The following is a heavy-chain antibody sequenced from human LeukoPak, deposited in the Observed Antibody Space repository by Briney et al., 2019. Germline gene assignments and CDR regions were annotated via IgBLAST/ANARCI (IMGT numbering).Heavy chain of an antibody. D-gene: IGHD6-13*01. Sequence: SETLSLTCTVSGGSISSYYWSWIRQPPGKGLEWIGYIYTSGSTNYNPSLKSRVTISVDTSKNQFSLKLSSVTAADTAVYYCARQRQQLASFDYWGQGTLVTVSS. J-gene: IGHJ4*02. CDR1: GGSISSYY. CDR2: IYTSGST. CDR3: ARQRQQLASFDY. V-gene: IGHV4-4*09.